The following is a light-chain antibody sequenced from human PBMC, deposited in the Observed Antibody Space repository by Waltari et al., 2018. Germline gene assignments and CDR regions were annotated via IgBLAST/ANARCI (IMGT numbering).Light chain of an antibody. CDR1: QSVSSN. CDR2: GAS. CDR3: QQYNNWPDT. J-gene: IGKJ2*01. Sequence: EIVMTHSPATLPVSPGERATPSCRASQSVSSNLAWYQQKPGQAPRLLIYGASTRATGIPARFSGSGSGTEFTLTISSLQSEDFAVYYCQQYNNWPDTFGQGTKLEIK. V-gene: IGKV3-15*01.